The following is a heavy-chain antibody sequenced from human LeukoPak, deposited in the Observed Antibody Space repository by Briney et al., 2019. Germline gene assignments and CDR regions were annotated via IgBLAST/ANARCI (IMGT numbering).Heavy chain of an antibody. D-gene: IGHD3-10*01. CDR1: GFTFSSYS. V-gene: IGHV3-21*01. Sequence: GGSLRLSCAASGFTFSSYSMNWVRQAPGKGLEWVSSISSSSSYIYYADSVKGRFTVSRDNAKNSLYLQMNSLRAEDTAVYYCARVPYGSGSFPPDIWGQGTMVTVSS. CDR2: ISSSSSYI. CDR3: ARVPYGSGSFPPDI. J-gene: IGHJ3*02.